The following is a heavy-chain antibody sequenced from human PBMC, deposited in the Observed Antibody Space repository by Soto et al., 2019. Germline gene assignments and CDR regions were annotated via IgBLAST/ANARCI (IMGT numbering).Heavy chain of an antibody. CDR3: AKVSNKWAVAQRGYFDY. CDR2: ISATGST. V-gene: IGHV3-23*01. Sequence: EVQVLDSGGGLVQPGGSQRLSCEASGFTFSNYAMSWVRQAPGKGLEWVSTISATGSTLNVDFVKGRFTISRDNSKNTVYLQMNFLRDEDTAVYYCAKVSNKWAVAQRGYFDYWGQGTLVTVSS. J-gene: IGHJ4*02. D-gene: IGHD6-19*01. CDR1: GFTFSNYA.